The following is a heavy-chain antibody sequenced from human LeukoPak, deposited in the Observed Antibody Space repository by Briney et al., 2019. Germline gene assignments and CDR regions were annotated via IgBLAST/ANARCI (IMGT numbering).Heavy chain of an antibody. D-gene: IGHD1-26*01. Sequence: PSETLSLTCTVSNGSISSSSYYWGWIRQPPGKGLEWIGSIYYSESTYYNPSLKSRVTISVDTSKNQFSLKLSSVTAADTAVYYCARSEYSGSYGALVRYWGQGTLVTVSS. CDR2: IYYSEST. CDR3: ARSEYSGSYGALVRY. V-gene: IGHV4-39*07. CDR1: NGSISSSSYY. J-gene: IGHJ4*02.